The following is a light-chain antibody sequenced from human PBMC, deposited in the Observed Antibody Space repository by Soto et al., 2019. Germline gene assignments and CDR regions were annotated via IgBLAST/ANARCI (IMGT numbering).Light chain of an antibody. CDR2: LNSDGSH. V-gene: IGLV4-69*01. J-gene: IGLJ2*01. CDR3: QTWVTGMEV. CDR1: SGHSSYA. Sequence: QAVVTQSPSASASLGASVKLTCTLSSGHSSYAIAWHQQQPEKGPRYLMKLNSDGSHSKGDGIPDRFSGSSSGAERYLTISSLQSEDEADDYCQTWVTGMEVFGGGTQLTVL.